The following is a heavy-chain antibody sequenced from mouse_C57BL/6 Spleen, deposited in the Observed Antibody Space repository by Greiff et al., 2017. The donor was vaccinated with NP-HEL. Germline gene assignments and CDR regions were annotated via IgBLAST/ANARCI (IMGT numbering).Heavy chain of an antibody. CDR3: ARQGPYAMDY. J-gene: IGHJ4*01. CDR1: GFSLTSYG. V-gene: IGHV2-2*01. Sequence: VKLQESGPGLVQPSQSLSITCTVSGFSLTSYGVHWVRQSPGQGLEWLGVIWRGGSTDYNAAFISRLSISKDNSKSQVFFKMTSLQADDTAIYYCARQGPYAMDYWGQGTSVTVSS. CDR2: IWRGGST.